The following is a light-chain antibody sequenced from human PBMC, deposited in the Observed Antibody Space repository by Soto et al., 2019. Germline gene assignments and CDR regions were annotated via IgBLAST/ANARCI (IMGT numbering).Light chain of an antibody. J-gene: IGLJ1*01. CDR2: EVR. CDR3: SSYTSSSIDYV. V-gene: IGLV2-14*01. CDR1: SSDVGGYNY. Sequence: QSALTQPAAVSGSPRQSITISCTGTSSDVGGYNYVSWYQQHPGKAPKLMIYEVRHRPSGVSNRFSGSKSGNTASLTISGLQAEDEADYYCSSYTSSSIDYVFGTGTKLTVL.